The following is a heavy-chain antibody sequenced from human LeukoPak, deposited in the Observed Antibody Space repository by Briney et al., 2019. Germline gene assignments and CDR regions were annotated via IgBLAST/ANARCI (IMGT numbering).Heavy chain of an antibody. Sequence: GGSLRLSCAASGFTFSIYAVTWVRQAPGKGLEWVSGIFNSGSSTYYADSVKGRFTISRDNSANTLYLQMNSLRADDTAVYYCAKLPGRGYGDTFDIWGQGTIVTVSS. CDR3: AKLPGRGYGDTFDI. V-gene: IGHV3-23*05. D-gene: IGHD5-12*01. CDR2: IFNSGSST. CDR1: GFTFSIYA. J-gene: IGHJ3*02.